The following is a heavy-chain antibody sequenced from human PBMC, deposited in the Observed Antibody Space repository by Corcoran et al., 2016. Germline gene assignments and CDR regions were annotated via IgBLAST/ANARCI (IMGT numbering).Heavy chain of an antibody. CDR3: ARDLGLGYCSSTSCYTWIY. D-gene: IGHD2-2*02. Sequence: QVQLVQSGAEVKKPGASVKVSCKASGYTFTSYGISWVRQAPGQGLEWMGWISAYNGNTNYAQKLQGRVTMTTDTSTSTAYMELRSLRSDDTAVDYWARDLGLGYCSSTSCYTWIYWGQGTLVTVSS. CDR2: ISAYNGNT. J-gene: IGHJ4*02. CDR1: GYTFTSYG. V-gene: IGHV1-18*01.